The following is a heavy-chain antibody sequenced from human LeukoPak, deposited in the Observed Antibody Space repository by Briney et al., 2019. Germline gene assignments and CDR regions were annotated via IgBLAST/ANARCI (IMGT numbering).Heavy chain of an antibody. CDR3: ARDGEYDSSGSGAFGI. CDR1: GGSISSGDYY. V-gene: IGHV4-30-4*08. D-gene: IGHD3-22*01. Sequence: SETLSLTCTVSGGSISSGDYYWSWIRQPPGKGLEWIGYIYYSGSTYYNPSLKSRVTISVDTSKNQFSLKLSSVTAADTAVYYCARDGEYDSSGSGAFGIWGQGTMVTVSS. CDR2: IYYSGST. J-gene: IGHJ3*02.